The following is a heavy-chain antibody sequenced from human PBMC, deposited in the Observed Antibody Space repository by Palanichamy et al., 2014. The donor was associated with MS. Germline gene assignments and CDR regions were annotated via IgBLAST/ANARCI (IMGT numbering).Heavy chain of an antibody. CDR2: VGGSGDFT. J-gene: IGHJ3*02. CDR1: GFTFSNYA. V-gene: IGHV3-23*01. Sequence: EVQLLESGGGLVQPGGSLRLSCAASGFTFSNYAMTWVRLAPGKGLEWVSTVGGSGDFTSYGDSVKGRFTISRDNSENTLYLQLDSLRAKDTALYYCAKCSPVPPSNTDYCHAFDIWGQGTMVSVSS. D-gene: IGHD2/OR15-2a*01. CDR3: AKCSPVPPSNTDYCHAFDI.